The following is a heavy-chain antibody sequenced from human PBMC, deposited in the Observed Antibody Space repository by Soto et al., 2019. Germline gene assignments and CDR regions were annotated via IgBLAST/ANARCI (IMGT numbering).Heavy chain of an antibody. D-gene: IGHD3-16*02. CDR2: IWSDGSNK. Sequence: QVQLVESGGGMVQPGRSLRLSCVASGVTFNLYAMHWVRQAPGKGLEWVAVIWSDGSNKYYADSVKGRFTISRDNSENTLYLQMNSLRAEDTAVYYCARDTSLEMATMRNWGQGTLVTVSS. CDR1: GVTFNLYA. CDR3: ARDTSLEMATMRN. J-gene: IGHJ4*02. V-gene: IGHV3-33*01.